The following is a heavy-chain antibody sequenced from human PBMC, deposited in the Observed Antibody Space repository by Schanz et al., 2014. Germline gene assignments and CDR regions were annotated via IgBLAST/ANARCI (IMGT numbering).Heavy chain of an antibody. CDR2: IHYDGTYK. CDR1: GFIFRTYG. V-gene: IGHV3-30*02. Sequence: QVHLVESGGGVVQPGGSLRLSCAASGFIFRTYGMHWVRQAPGKGLEWVAFIHYDGTYKYYADSVKGRFTISRDNSENTLYLQMISLRAEDTAVYFCARDGGRDGYNLAFDVWGQGTLVTVSS. CDR3: ARDGGRDGYNLAFDV. D-gene: IGHD5-12*01. J-gene: IGHJ3*01.